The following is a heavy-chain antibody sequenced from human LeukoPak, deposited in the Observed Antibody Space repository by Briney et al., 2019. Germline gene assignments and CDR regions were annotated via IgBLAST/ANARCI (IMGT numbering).Heavy chain of an antibody. D-gene: IGHD2-15*01. CDR2: ISWNSGSI. V-gene: IGHV3-9*03. CDR3: AKESCSGGSCYEMDV. J-gene: IGHJ6*04. CDR1: GFTFDDYA. Sequence: GRSLRLSCAASGFTFDDYAMHWVRQAPGKGVEWVSGISWNSGSIGYADSVKGRFTISRDNAKNSLYLQMNSLRAEDMALYYCAKESCSGGSCYEMDVWGKGTTVTVSS.